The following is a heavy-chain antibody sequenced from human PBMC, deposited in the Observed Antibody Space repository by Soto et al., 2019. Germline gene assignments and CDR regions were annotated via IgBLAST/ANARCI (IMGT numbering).Heavy chain of an antibody. CDR2: ISYDGSNK. J-gene: IGHJ4*02. Sequence: GGSLRLSCAASGFTFSSYAMHWVRQAPGKGLEWVAVISYDGSNKYYADSVKGRFTISRDNSKNTPYLQMNSLRAEETAGDYCARDMRGGYSSGFDYWGQGTPVTVSS. CDR1: GFTFSSYA. D-gene: IGHD6-25*01. V-gene: IGHV3-30-3*01. CDR3: ARDMRGGYSSGFDY.